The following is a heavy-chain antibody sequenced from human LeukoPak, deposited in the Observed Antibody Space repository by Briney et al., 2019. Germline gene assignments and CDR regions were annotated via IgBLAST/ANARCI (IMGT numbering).Heavy chain of an antibody. CDR3: ARDPHIRYYYDSSGYFL. V-gene: IGHV3-7*01. J-gene: IGHJ4*02. D-gene: IGHD3-22*01. CDR2: IKQDGSEK. CDR1: GFTFSSYW. Sequence: PGGSLRLSCAASGFTFSSYWMSWVRQAPGKGLEWVANIKQDGSEKYYVDSVKGRFTISRDNAKNSLYLQMNSLRAEDTAVYYCARDPHIRYYYDSSGYFLWGQGTLVTVSS.